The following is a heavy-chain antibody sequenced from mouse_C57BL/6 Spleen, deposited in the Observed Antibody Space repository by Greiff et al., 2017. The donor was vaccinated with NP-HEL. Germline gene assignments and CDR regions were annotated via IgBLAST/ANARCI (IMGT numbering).Heavy chain of an antibody. CDR1: GYTFTSYW. Sequence: VQLQQPGAELVKPGASVKLSCKASGYTFTSYWMHWVKQRPGQGLEWIGMIHPNSGSTNYNEKFKSKATLTVDKSSSTAYMQLSSLTSEDSAVYYCARVLDYDAWFAYWGQGTLVTVSA. D-gene: IGHD2-4*01. CDR2: IHPNSGST. CDR3: ARVLDYDAWFAY. V-gene: IGHV1-64*01. J-gene: IGHJ3*01.